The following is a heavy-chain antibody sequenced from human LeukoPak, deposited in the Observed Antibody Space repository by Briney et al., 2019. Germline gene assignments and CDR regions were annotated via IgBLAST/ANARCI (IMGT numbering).Heavy chain of an antibody. CDR3: TRDRSRAEDD. CDR1: GFTFSSYA. CDR2: INQGGSDK. D-gene: IGHD1-14*01. V-gene: IGHV3-7*01. Sequence: GGSLRLSCAASGFTFSSYAMNWVRQAPGKGLEWVANINQGGSDKYYVDSVKGRFTISRDNANNLLYLQMNSLRGEDTAVYYCTRDRSRAEDDWGQGTLVTVSS. J-gene: IGHJ4*02.